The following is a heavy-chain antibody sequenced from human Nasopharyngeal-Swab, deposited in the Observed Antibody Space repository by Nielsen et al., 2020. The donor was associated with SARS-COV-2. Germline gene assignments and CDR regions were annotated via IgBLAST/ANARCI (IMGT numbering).Heavy chain of an antibody. J-gene: IGHJ4*02. CDR1: GGSISSSNC. D-gene: IGHD3-3*01. CDR2: IYHSGST. Sequence: GSLRLSCAVSGGSISSSNCWSWVRQPPGKGLEWIGEIYHSGSTNYNPSLKSRVTISVDKSKNQFSLKLSSVTAADTAVYYCARDPGKETIFGVVNLYFDYWGQGTLVTVSS. CDR3: ARDPGKETIFGVVNLYFDY. V-gene: IGHV4-4*02.